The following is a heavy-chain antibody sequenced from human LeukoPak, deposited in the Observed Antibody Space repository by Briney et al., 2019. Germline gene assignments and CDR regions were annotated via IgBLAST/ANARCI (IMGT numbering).Heavy chain of an antibody. J-gene: IGHJ4*02. V-gene: IGHV3-53*01. Sequence: GGSLRLSCAASGLSVSSNFITWVRQAPGKGPEWVSVIYSDGTTYYADSLKGRFTTSRDTSKNTVFLQMSSLRDEDTAVYYCARAGSGWYREQGYFDYWGQGTLVTGSS. CDR2: IYSDGTT. D-gene: IGHD6-19*01. CDR1: GLSVSSNF. CDR3: ARAGSGWYREQGYFDY.